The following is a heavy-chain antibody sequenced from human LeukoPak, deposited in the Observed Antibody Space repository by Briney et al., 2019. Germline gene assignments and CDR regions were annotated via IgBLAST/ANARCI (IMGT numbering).Heavy chain of an antibody. J-gene: IGHJ3*02. V-gene: IGHV3-53*01. D-gene: IGHD5-18*01. Sequence: GGSLRLSCAASGFTFSIYSMNWVRQAPGKGLEWVSVIYSGGSTYYADSVKGRFTISRDNSKNTLYLQMNSLRAEDTAVYYCASAVDTAMVGAFDIWGQGTMVTVSS. CDR3: ASAVDTAMVGAFDI. CDR2: IYSGGST. CDR1: GFTFSIYS.